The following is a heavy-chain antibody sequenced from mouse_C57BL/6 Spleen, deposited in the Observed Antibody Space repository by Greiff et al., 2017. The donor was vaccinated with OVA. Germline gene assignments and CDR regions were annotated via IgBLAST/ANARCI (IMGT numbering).Heavy chain of an antibody. CDR2: INPTNGGT. CDR1: GYTFTSYW. J-gene: IGHJ2*01. D-gene: IGHD2-4*01. CDR3: ARAGGSYCDYGDY. Sequence: QVQLQQPGTELVKPGASVKLSCKASGYTFTSYWMHWVKQRPGQGLEWIGNINPTNGGTNYNEKFKSKATLTVDKSSSTAYMQLSSLTSEDSAVYDCARAGGSYCDYGDYWGQGTTLTVSA. V-gene: IGHV1-53*01.